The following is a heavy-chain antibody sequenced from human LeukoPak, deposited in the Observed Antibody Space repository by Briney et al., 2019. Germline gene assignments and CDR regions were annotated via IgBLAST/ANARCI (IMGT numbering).Heavy chain of an antibody. V-gene: IGHV3-48*03. CDR2: ITSSGSTI. CDR1: GFTFSTYE. Sequence: PGGSLRLSCVASGFTFSTYEMNWVRQAPGKGLEWVSYITSSGSTIYYADSVKGRFTMSRGNAKNSLYLQMNSLRAEDTAVYYCAKGIAVAGTNYWGQGTLVTVSS. D-gene: IGHD6-19*01. J-gene: IGHJ4*02. CDR3: AKGIAVAGTNY.